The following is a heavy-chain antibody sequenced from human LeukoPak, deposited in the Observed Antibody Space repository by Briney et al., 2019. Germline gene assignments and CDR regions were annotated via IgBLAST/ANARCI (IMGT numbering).Heavy chain of an antibody. Sequence: GGSLRLSCAASGFTFSSYVMNWIRQAPGKGLEWVSYISSSGSTICYADSVKGRFTISRDNAKNSLYLQMNSLRAEDTAVYYCAREMSSGWYYFDYWGQGTLVTVSS. CDR3: AREMSSGWYYFDY. CDR1: GFTFSSYV. D-gene: IGHD6-19*01. CDR2: ISSSGSTI. J-gene: IGHJ4*02. V-gene: IGHV3-48*04.